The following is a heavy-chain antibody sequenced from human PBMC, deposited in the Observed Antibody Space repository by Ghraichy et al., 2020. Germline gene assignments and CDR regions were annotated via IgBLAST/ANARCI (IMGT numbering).Heavy chain of an antibody. V-gene: IGHV3-9*01. CDR1: GFTFDDYA. CDR2: ISWNSGSI. CDR3: AKEGGYYYYMDV. J-gene: IGHJ6*03. Sequence: GGSLRLSCAASGFTFDDYAMHWVRQAPGKGLEWVSGISWNSGSIGYADSVKGRFTISRDNAKNSLYLQMNSLRAEDTALYYCAKEGGYYYYMDVWGKGTTVTVSS.